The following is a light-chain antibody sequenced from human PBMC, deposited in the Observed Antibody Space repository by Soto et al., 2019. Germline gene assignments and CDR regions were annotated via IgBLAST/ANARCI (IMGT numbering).Light chain of an antibody. CDR1: QSVSTY. CDR2: DAS. CDR3: QQRSNWQIT. J-gene: IGKJ5*01. V-gene: IGKV3-11*01. Sequence: ETVLTQSPATLSLSPGESATLSCRASQSVSTYLAWYQQKPGQAPRLLIYDASNRVTGIPARFRGSGSGTDFTLNISSLEPDDFAVYYCQQRSNWQITFGQGTRLEIK.